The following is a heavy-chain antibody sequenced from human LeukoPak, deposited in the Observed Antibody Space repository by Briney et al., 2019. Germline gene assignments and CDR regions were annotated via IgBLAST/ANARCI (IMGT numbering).Heavy chain of an antibody. Sequence: PSETLSLTCTVSGGSSSSSRYYWGWIRQPPGKGLEWIGSIYYSGSTYYNPSLKSRVTISVDTSNYQFSLKLTSVTAADTAVYYCASSTWKKTFDYWGQGALVTVSS. J-gene: IGHJ4*02. D-gene: IGHD6-13*01. CDR1: GGSSSSSRYY. V-gene: IGHV4-39*07. CDR3: ASSTWKKTFDY. CDR2: IYYSGST.